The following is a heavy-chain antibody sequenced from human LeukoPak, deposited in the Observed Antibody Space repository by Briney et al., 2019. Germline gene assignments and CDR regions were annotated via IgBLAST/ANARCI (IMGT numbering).Heavy chain of an antibody. CDR3: AKVLGYCSSTSCYYDY. CDR1: GFTFSSYG. CDR2: IRYDGSNK. D-gene: IGHD2-2*01. J-gene: IGHJ4*02. V-gene: IGHV3-30*02. Sequence: GGSLRLSWAASGFTFSSYGMHWVRQAPGKGLEWVAFIRYDGSNKYYADSVKGRFTISRDNSKNTLYLQMNSLRAEDTAVYYCAKVLGYCSSTSCYYDYWGQGTLVTVSS.